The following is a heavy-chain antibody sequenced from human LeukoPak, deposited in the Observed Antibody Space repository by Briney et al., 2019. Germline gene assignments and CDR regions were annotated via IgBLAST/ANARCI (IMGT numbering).Heavy chain of an antibody. CDR3: ARTDSSGYYSFDI. CDR2: IYYSGST. D-gene: IGHD3-22*01. CDR1: GGSINNYY. V-gene: IGHV4-59*01. Sequence: SETLSLTCTVSGGSINNYYWSWIRQPPGKGLEWIGYIYYSGSTNYNPSLKSRVTISVDTSKNQFSLKLSSVTAADTAVYYCARTDSSGYYSFDIWGQGTMVTVSS. J-gene: IGHJ3*02.